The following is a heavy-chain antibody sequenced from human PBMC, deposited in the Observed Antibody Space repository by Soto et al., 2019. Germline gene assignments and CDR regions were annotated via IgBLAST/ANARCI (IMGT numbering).Heavy chain of an antibody. CDR3: ASVYYYGSGRFDS. Sequence: SETLSLTWAVSCGFITNDYCMWIREPPGKGLEWIGYVYHTGSTNYKPSLKSRVTISVDKPKNQFSLKLTSVTAADTAVYYCASVYYYGSGRFDSWGQENLVTISS. D-gene: IGHD3-10*01. J-gene: IGHJ4*01. CDR2: VYHTGST. V-gene: IGHV4-59*12. CDR1: CGFITNDY.